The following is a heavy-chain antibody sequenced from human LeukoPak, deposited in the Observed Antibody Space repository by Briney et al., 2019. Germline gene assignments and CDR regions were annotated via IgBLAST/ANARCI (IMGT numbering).Heavy chain of an antibody. CDR1: GITVSSFW. CDR2: INSDGSVT. D-gene: IGHD1-26*01. CDR3: VTDRYSDSAFGD. Sequence: GGSLRLSYAASGITVSSFWMHWVPQAPGEGLVWVSRINSDGSVTNYADSVVGRFTISRDNAKNTLYLQMNDLRAEDTAVYYCVTDRYSDSAFGDWGQGTLVTVSS. J-gene: IGHJ4*02. V-gene: IGHV3-74*01.